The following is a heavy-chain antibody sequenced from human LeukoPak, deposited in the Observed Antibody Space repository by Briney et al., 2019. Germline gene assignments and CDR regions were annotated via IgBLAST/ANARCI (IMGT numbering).Heavy chain of an antibody. CDR3: AKDRGRYCSSTSCRPDYLDY. J-gene: IGHJ4*02. CDR2: IWYDGSNK. CDR1: GFTFSSYG. V-gene: IGHV3-33*06. D-gene: IGHD2-2*01. Sequence: GGSLRLSCAASGFTFSSYGMHWVRQATGKGLEWVAVIWYDGSNKYYADSVKGRFTISRDNSKNTLYLQMNSLRAEDTAVYYCAKDRGRYCSSTSCRPDYLDYWGQGTLVTVSS.